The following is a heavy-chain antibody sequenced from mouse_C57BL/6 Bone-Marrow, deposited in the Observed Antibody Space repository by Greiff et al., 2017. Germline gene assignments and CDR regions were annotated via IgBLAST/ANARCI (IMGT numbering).Heavy chain of an antibody. CDR2: IRNKANGYTT. V-gene: IGHV7-3*01. Sequence: EVKLVESGGGLVQPGGSLSLSCAASGFTFTDYYMSWVRQPPGKALEWLGFIRNKANGYTTEYSASVKGRFTISRDNSQSILYLQMNALRAEDSATYYCARYMRDFDDWGQGTTLTVSS. CDR1: GFTFTDYY. CDR3: ARYMRDFDD. J-gene: IGHJ2*01.